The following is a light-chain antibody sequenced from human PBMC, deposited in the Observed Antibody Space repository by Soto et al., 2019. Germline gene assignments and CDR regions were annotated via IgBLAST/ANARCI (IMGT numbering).Light chain of an antibody. Sequence: EIVLTQSPAPLSLSPGERATLSCRASQSVSSYLAWYQQKPGQAPRLLIYDASNRATGIPARFSGSGSGTDCTLTISSLKPEDFAVYYCQPRGNWPLTFGGGTKVDIK. CDR2: DAS. J-gene: IGKJ4*01. CDR3: QPRGNWPLT. CDR1: QSVSSY. V-gene: IGKV3-11*01.